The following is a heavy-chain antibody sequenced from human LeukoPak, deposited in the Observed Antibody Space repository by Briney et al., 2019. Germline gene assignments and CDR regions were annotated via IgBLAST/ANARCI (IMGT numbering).Heavy chain of an antibody. D-gene: IGHD2-2*01. CDR2: MSTSGSP. CDR1: GGSMRWNY. V-gene: IGHV4-4*07. J-gene: IGHJ4*02. CDR3: ARDGPSSSLFIDE. Sequence: SETLSLTCTVSGGSMRWNYWSWIRQSAGKGLQYIGRMSTSGSPNYHPSLKSRVTMSMDTSKNQFSLRLSSVTAADTAVYYCARDGPSSSLFIDEWGQGIQVTVSS.